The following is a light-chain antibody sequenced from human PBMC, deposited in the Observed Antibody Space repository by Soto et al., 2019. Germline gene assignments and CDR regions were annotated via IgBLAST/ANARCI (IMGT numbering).Light chain of an antibody. CDR3: QHYGRSAYT. Sequence: IVLTQSPGTLSLSPGERATLSCRASQSVSSNYLAWYQHKPGQAPRLLIYGASSRATGIPDRFSGSGSGTDFTLTISRLEPEDFAVYYCQHYGRSAYTFGQGTTLEIK. CDR1: QSVSSNY. V-gene: IGKV3-20*01. J-gene: IGKJ2*01. CDR2: GAS.